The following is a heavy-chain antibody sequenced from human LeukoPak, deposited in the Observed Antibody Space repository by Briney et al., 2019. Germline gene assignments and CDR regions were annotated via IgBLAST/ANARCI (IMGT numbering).Heavy chain of an antibody. CDR2: TEQNGRQK. D-gene: IGHD3-10*01. J-gene: IGHJ6*04. CDR3: ARDRNYYGSGSLDV. CDR1: GFTFSQSW. Sequence: GRSLRLSCSASGFTFSQSWMSWVRQAPGKGLEWVANTEQNGRQKFYVDSVTGRFTISRDNAKKSLYLQMNSRRVEDKAVYYCARDRNYYGSGSLDVWGKGTPVTVSS. V-gene: IGHV3-7*01.